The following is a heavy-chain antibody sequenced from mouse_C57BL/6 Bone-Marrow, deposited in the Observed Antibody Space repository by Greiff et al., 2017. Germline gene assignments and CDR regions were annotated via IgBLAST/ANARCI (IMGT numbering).Heavy chain of an antibody. D-gene: IGHD2-3*01. Sequence: QVQLQQSGAELVRPGASVKLSCKASGYTFTDYYINWVKQRPGQGLEWIARIYPGSGNTYYNEKFKGKATLTAEKSSSTAYMQLSSLTSEDSAVYFGAIYDYWYFDVWGTGTTVTVSS. CDR3: AIYDYWYFDV. J-gene: IGHJ1*03. CDR1: GYTFTDYY. V-gene: IGHV1-76*01. CDR2: IYPGSGNT.